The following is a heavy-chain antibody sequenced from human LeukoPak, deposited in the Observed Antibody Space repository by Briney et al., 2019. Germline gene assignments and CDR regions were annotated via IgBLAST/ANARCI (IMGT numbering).Heavy chain of an antibody. V-gene: IGHV3-15*01. CDR2: VKSKTDGGTT. CDR3: TRHYDFWSGYRGDAFDI. Sequence: GGSLRLSCAASGFTFSHAWMSWVRQAPGKGLEWVGRVKSKTDGGTTDYAAPVKGRLSISRDDAKNMLFLQMNSLKTEDTAVYYCTRHYDFWSGYRGDAFDIWGQGTMVTVSS. CDR1: GFTFSHAW. D-gene: IGHD3-3*01. J-gene: IGHJ3*02.